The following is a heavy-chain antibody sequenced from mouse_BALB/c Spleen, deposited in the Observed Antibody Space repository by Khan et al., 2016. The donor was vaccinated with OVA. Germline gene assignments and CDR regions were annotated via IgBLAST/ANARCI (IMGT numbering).Heavy chain of an antibody. CDR2: LSYSGST. D-gene: IGHD2-3*01. CDR1: GYSITSDYA. J-gene: IGHJ4*01. Sequence: EVQLVESGPGLVKPSQSLSLTCTVTGYSITSDYAWNWIRQFPGNTLEWMGYLSYSGSTNYNPSLKSRISITRDTSKNQFILQLNSVTTEDTATYDCARDGSRYNYAMDYWGQGTSVTVSS. CDR3: ARDGSRYNYAMDY. V-gene: IGHV3-2*02.